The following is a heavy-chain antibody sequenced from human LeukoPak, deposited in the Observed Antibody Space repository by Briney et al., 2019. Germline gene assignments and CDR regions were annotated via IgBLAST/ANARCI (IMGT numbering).Heavy chain of an antibody. CDR3: GRQYLTGISVLDY. V-gene: IGHV3-30*01. Sequence: ERSLRLSCAASGFTFNSYAMHWVRQAPGKGLEWVAAISYDGTNFSYGDSVKGRFTISRDNSKNTLYLQMDSLRVEDTALYYCGRQYLTGISVLDYWGQGTLVTVSS. CDR1: GFTFNSYA. J-gene: IGHJ4*02. CDR2: ISYDGTNF. D-gene: IGHD1-20*01.